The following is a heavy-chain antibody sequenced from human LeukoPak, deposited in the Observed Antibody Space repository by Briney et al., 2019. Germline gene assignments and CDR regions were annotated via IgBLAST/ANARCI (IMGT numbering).Heavy chain of an antibody. V-gene: IGHV3-15*01. D-gene: IGHD3-10*01. Sequence: GGSLRLSCAASGFTFSNAWMSWVRQAPGKGLEWLGRIKSKTDGGTTDYAAPVKGRFTISRDDSKNTLYLQMNSLKTEDTAVYYCTTVYYGSGSYYNRFDYWGQGTLVTVSS. CDR1: GFTFSNAW. J-gene: IGHJ4*02. CDR3: TTVYYGSGSYYNRFDY. CDR2: IKSKTDGGTT.